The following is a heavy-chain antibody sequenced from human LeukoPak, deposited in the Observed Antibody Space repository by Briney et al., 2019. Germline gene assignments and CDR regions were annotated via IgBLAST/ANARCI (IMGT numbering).Heavy chain of an antibody. Sequence: SETLSLTCTVSGGSISSGDYYWSWIRQPPGKGLEWIGYIYYSGSTYYNPSLRSRITISVDTSKNQFSLKLSSVTAADTAVYYCARIASAYDFWSGYYPGLFDYWGQGTLVTVSS. CDR2: IYYSGST. J-gene: IGHJ4*02. V-gene: IGHV4-30-4*08. CDR3: ARIASAYDFWSGYYPGLFDY. CDR1: GGSISSGDYY. D-gene: IGHD3-3*01.